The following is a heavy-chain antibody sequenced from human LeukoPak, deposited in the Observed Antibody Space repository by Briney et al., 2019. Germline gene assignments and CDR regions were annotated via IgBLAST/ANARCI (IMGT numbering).Heavy chain of an antibody. J-gene: IGHJ3*02. CDR3: ARDRSIAAAGTDAFDI. D-gene: IGHD6-13*01. CDR2: IIPIFGTA. V-gene: IGHV1-69*01. CDR1: GGTFSSYA. Sequence: GASGKVSCKASGGTFSSYAISWVRQAPGQGLEWMGGIIPIFGTANYAQKFQGRVTITADESTSTAYMELSSLRSEDTAVYYCARDRSIAAAGTDAFDIWGQGTMVTVSS.